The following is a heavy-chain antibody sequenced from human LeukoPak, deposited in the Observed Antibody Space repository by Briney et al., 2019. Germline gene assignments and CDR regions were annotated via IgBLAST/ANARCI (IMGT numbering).Heavy chain of an antibody. CDR2: IIPIFGTA. CDR3: ARGDSGSYLLFDY. V-gene: IGHV1-69*05. J-gene: IGHJ4*02. CDR1: GGTFSSYA. Sequence: GASVKVSCKASGGTFSSYAISWVRQAPGQGLEWMGGIIPIFGTANYAQKFQGRVTITTDESTSTAYMELSSLRSEDTAVYYCARGDSGSYLLFDYWGQGTLVTVSS. D-gene: IGHD1-26*01.